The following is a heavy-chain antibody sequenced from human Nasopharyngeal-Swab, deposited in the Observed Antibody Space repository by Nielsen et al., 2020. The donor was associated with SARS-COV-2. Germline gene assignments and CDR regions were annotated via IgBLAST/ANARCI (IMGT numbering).Heavy chain of an antibody. CDR3: AKGTSDYYDTSGNDK. CDR1: GFTFSTYT. CDR2: LSGSGGST. J-gene: IGHJ4*02. V-gene: IGHV3-23*01. Sequence: GESLKISCAASGFTFSTYTMSWVSQAPGKGLEWVSGLSGSGGSTYYADSVKGRFTISRDNSKNTLFLQMNSLRAEDTAVYYCAKGTSDYYDTSGNDKWGQGTLVTVSS. D-gene: IGHD3-22*01.